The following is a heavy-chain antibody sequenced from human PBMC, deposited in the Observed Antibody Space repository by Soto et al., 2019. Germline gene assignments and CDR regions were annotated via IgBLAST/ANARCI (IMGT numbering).Heavy chain of an antibody. CDR1: GGSISSSDW. Sequence: QVQLQESGPGLVKPSGTLSLTCAVSGGSISSSDWWSWVRQPPGKGLEWIGEIFHSGSTNYNPSLKSRVXIXVYXSKNQFSLKLSSVTAADTAMDYWARVPSSWGWFDPWGQGTLVTVSS. CDR2: IFHSGST. CDR3: ARVPSSWGWFDP. D-gene: IGHD3-16*01. V-gene: IGHV4-4*02. J-gene: IGHJ5*02.